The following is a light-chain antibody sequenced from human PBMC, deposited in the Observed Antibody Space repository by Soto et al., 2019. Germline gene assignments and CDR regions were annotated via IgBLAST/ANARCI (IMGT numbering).Light chain of an antibody. V-gene: IGLV2-14*01. J-gene: IGLJ2*01. Sequence: QSALTQPRSVSGSPGQSVTISCTGTSSDVGGYNYVSWYQQHPGKAPKLMIYEVSNRPSGVSNRFSGSKSGNTASLSISGLQAEDEADYYCTSYTSSSTSLVFGGGTKLTVL. CDR3: TSYTSSSTSLV. CDR2: EVS. CDR1: SSDVGGYNY.